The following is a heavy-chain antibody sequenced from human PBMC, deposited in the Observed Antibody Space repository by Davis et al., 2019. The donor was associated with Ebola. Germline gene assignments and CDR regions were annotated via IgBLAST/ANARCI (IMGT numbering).Heavy chain of an antibody. Sequence: GESLKISCAASGFTFSSYSMNWVRQAPGKGLEWVSSISSSSSYIYYADSVKGRFTISRDNAKNSLYLQMNSLRAEDTAVYYCARDAGASGYDFWGQGTLVTVSS. V-gene: IGHV3-21*01. J-gene: IGHJ4*02. CDR1: GFTFSSYS. D-gene: IGHD5-12*01. CDR2: ISSSSSYI. CDR3: ARDAGASGYDF.